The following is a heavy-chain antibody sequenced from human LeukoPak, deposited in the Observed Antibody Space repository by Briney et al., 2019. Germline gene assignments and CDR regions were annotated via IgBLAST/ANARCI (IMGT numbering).Heavy chain of an antibody. CDR2: ITFSGTA. Sequence: SETLSLTCTVSGASVTDESSYWGWIRQTPGKGLEWIAGITFSGTAHYNPSLRGQVSISLDTSSNQFFLKVAFLTAADTGLYYCAGNSSSSRPSDYWGQGTLVTVSS. CDR3: AGNSSSSRPSDY. J-gene: IGHJ4*02. CDR1: GASVTDESSY. D-gene: IGHD6-6*01. V-gene: IGHV4-39*07.